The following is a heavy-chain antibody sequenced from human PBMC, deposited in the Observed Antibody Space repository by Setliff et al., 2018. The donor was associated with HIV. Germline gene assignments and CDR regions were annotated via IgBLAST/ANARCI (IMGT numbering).Heavy chain of an antibody. CDR1: GGSISSYY. CDR3: ARGDGSYLDW. Sequence: SETLSLTCTVSGGSISSYYWSWIRQPPGKGLEWIGYIYYSGSTNYNPSLKSRVTISVDTSKNQFSLKLSSATAADTAVYYCARGDGSYLDWWDQGTLVTVSS. V-gene: IGHV4-59*01. J-gene: IGHJ4*02. CDR2: IYYSGST. D-gene: IGHD1-26*01.